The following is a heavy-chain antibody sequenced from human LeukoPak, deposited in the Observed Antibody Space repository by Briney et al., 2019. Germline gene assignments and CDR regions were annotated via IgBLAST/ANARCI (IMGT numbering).Heavy chain of an antibody. V-gene: IGHV3-33*01. CDR1: GFTFSSYG. D-gene: IGHD2-15*01. CDR2: IWYDGSNK. J-gene: IGHJ6*04. CDR3: ARVVAATRTYYYYYGMDV. Sequence: GRSLRLSCAASGFTFSSYGMHWVRQAPGKGLEWVAVIWYDGSNKYYADSVKGRFTISRDNSKNTLYLQMNSLRAEDTAVYYCARVVAATRTYYYYYGMDVWGKGATVTVSS.